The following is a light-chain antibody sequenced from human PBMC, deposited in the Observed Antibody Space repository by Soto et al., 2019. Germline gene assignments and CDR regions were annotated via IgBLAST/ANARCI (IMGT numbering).Light chain of an antibody. CDR2: EAS. CDR1: QSVSSY. CDR3: QQRRYWPVT. J-gene: IGKJ1*01. V-gene: IGKV3-11*01. Sequence: EIVLTQSPAILSMSPGERATLSCRASQSVSSYFAWYQHKPGQAPRLLIYEASNRATGVPARFSGSGSGADFALTISSLATEDFTVYYCQQRRYWPVTFGQGTKVEIK.